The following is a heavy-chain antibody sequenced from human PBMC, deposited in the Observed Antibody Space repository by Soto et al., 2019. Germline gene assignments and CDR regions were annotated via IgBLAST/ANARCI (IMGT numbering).Heavy chain of an antibody. J-gene: IGHJ4*02. CDR2: IYTSGST. V-gene: IGHV4-4*07. D-gene: IGHD3-10*01. Sequence: PSETLSLTCTVSGGSISSYYWSWIRQPAGKGLEWIGRIYTSGSTNYNPSLKSRVTMSVDTSKNQFSLKLSSVTAADTAVYYCERKEYYDSGRINLFDSWGQGTLVTVSS. CDR3: ERKEYYDSGRINLFDS. CDR1: GGSISSYY.